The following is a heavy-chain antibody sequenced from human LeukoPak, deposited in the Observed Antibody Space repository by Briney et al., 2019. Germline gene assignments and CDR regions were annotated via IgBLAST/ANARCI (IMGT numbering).Heavy chain of an antibody. CDR2: IYYSGTT. CDR1: GGSISNYY. CDR3: KTFDY. J-gene: IGHJ4*02. D-gene: IGHD3-10*01. V-gene: IGHV4-59*01. Sequence: SETLSLTCTVSGGSISNYYWSWVRQPPGKGLEWIGFIYYSGTTSYNPSLKSRVTISVDTSKNEFSDTAVYYCGRPKPEMGTKTFDYWGQGTLVTVSS.